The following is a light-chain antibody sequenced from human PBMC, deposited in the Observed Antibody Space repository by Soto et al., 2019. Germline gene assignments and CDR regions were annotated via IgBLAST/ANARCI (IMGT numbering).Light chain of an antibody. V-gene: IGKV3-20*01. CDR1: QSVSSSY. Sequence: IVLTQPPGTLSLSPGERATLSCRASQSVSSSYLAWYQQKPGQAPRLLIYGASSRATGIPDRFSGSGSGTDFTLTINRLEPEEFAVYYCQQYGTSPGVTFGQGTRLE. CDR2: GAS. J-gene: IGKJ5*01. CDR3: QQYGTSPGVT.